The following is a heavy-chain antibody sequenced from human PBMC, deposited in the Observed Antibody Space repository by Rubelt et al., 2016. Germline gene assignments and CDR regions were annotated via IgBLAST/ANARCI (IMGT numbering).Heavy chain of an antibody. Sequence: QVQLQESGPGLVKPSEALSLTCTVSGASISSYYWSWLRQPPGKGLEWIGSIYYSGSTYYNPSLKSRVTISVDTSKNQFSLKLSSVTAADTAVYYCARGRYSGYVTRYNWFDPWGQGTLVTVSS. D-gene: IGHD5-12*01. CDR3: ARGRYSGYVTRYNWFDP. CDR1: GASISSYY. J-gene: IGHJ5*02. V-gene: IGHV4-59*12. CDR2: IYYSGST.